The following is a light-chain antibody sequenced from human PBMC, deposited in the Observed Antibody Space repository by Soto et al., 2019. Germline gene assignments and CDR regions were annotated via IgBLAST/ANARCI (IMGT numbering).Light chain of an antibody. J-gene: IGLJ3*02. Sequence: QSVVTQPPSASGTPGQRVTISCSGSSSNIGSNYVYWYQHLPGTAPKVLIYKNSHRPSGVPDRISSSKSDTSASLAISGLRSEDEAHYYCAVWDDSLSGVVFGGGTKVTVL. CDR3: AVWDDSLSGVV. CDR1: SSNIGSNY. CDR2: KNS. V-gene: IGLV1-47*01.